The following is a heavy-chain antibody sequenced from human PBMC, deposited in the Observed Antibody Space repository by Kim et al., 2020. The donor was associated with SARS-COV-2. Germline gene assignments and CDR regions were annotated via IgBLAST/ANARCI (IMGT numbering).Heavy chain of an antibody. CDR1: GFPFGDYA. V-gene: IGHV3-9*01. CDR2: ITWDSGGV. J-gene: IGHJ4*02. Sequence: GGSLRLSCAASGFPFGDYAMHWVRQAPGKGPEWVSRITWDSGGVVYADSVKGRFTVSRDNAKNSLYLQMNSLRPEDTAFYYCAKGGVKTGDYWGGCWGQGTLVTVSS. CDR3: AKGGVKTGDYWGGC. D-gene: IGHD3-9*01.